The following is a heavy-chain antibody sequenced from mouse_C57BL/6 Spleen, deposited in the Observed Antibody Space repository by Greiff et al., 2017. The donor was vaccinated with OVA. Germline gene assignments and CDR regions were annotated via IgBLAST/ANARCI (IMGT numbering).Heavy chain of an antibody. V-gene: IGHV1-80*01. CDR1: GYAFSSYW. CDR3: ARRDYDYLFAY. J-gene: IGHJ3*01. CDR2: IYPGDGDT. Sequence: QVQLQQSGAELVKPGASVKISCKASGYAFSSYWMNWVKQRPGKGLEWIGQIYPGDGDTNYNGKFKGKATLTADKSSSTAYMQLSSLTSEDSAVYFCARRDYDYLFAYWGQGTLVTVSA. D-gene: IGHD2-4*01.